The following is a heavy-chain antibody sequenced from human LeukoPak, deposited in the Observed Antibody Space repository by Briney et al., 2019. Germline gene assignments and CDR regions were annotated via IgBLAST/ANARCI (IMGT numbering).Heavy chain of an antibody. CDR3: ARFNSGSYYVFDY. CDR1: GGSISSGGYY. D-gene: IGHD1-26*01. J-gene: IGHJ4*02. Sequence: KPSQTLSLTCTVSGGSISSGGYYWSWIRQHPGKGLEWIGYIYYSGSTYYNPSLKSRVTISVDTSKNQFSLKLSSVTAADTAVYYCARFNSGSYYVFDYWGQGTLVTVSS. V-gene: IGHV4-31*03. CDR2: IYYSGST.